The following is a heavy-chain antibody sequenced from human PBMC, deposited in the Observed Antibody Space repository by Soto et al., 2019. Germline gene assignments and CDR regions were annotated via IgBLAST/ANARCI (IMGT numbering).Heavy chain of an antibody. Sequence: PGESLKISCKGSGYSFTSYWIGWVRQMPGKGLEWIGIIYPGDSDTRYSPSFQGQVTISADKSLSTAYLQWSSLKASDTAMYYCARSARDYYDSSGYYNIDYWGQGTLVTVSS. D-gene: IGHD3-22*01. CDR2: IYPGDSDT. V-gene: IGHV5-51*01. J-gene: IGHJ4*02. CDR3: ARSARDYYDSSGYYNIDY. CDR1: GYSFTSYW.